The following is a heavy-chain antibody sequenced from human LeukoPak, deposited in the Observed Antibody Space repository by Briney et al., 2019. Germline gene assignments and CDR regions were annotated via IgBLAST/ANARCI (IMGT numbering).Heavy chain of an antibody. J-gene: IGHJ4*02. V-gene: IGHV3-33*01. CDR3: ARADPTVTNFDY. CDR1: GFPFSSYG. D-gene: IGHD4-17*01. Sequence: GGSLRLSCAASGFPFSSYGMHWVRQAPGKGLEWVAVIWHDGSNKYYADSVKGRFTISRDNSKNTLYLQMNSLRAEDTAVYYCARADPTVTNFDYWGQGTLVTVSS. CDR2: IWHDGSNK.